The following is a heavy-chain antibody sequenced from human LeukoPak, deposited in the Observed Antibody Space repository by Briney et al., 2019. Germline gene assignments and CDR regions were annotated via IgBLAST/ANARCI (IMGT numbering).Heavy chain of an antibody. D-gene: IGHD6-13*01. J-gene: IGHJ6*03. CDR2: ISGSGGST. V-gene: IGHV3-23*01. CDR1: GFTFSSYA. CDR3: AKDRSSSWWKDYYYYMDV. Sequence: GGSLRLSCAASGFTFSSYAMSWVRQAPGKGLEWVSAISGSGGSTYYADSVKGRFTISRDNSKNTLYLQMNSLRAEDTAVYYCAKDRSSSWWKDYYYYMDVWGKGTTVTVSS.